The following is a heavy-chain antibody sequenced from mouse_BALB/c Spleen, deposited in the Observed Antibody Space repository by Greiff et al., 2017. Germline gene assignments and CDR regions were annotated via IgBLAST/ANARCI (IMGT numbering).Heavy chain of an antibody. Sequence: VQLQQSGPELVKPGASVKISCKASGYTFTDYNMHWVKQSHGKSLEWIGYIYPYNGGTGYNQKFKSKATLTVDNSSNTAYLQLSSLTSEDTAVYYCAYYGSSYGYAMDYWGQGTSVTVSS. J-gene: IGHJ4*01. CDR2: IYPYNGGT. CDR1: GYTFTDYN. D-gene: IGHD1-1*01. V-gene: IGHV1S29*02. CDR3: AYYGSSYGYAMDY.